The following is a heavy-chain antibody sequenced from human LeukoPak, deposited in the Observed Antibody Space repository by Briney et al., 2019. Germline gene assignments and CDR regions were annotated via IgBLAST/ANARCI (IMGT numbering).Heavy chain of an antibody. J-gene: IGHJ4*02. Sequence: GGSLRLSCAASGFTFSSYGMHWVRQAPGKGLEWVAVISYDGSNKYYADSVKGRFTISRDNSKNTLYLQMNTLRAEDTAVYYCARDPGGVVYFDYWGQGTLVTVSS. D-gene: IGHD2-8*01. CDR3: ARDPGGVVYFDY. V-gene: IGHV3-30*03. CDR2: ISYDGSNK. CDR1: GFTFSSYG.